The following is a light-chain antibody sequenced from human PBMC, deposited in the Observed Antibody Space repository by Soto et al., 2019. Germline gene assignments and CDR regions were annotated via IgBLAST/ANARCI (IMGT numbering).Light chain of an antibody. J-gene: IGKJ1*01. Sequence: EIVMTQSPATLSVSRGERSTLSCMASQSVSSNLAWYQQKPGQAPRLLIYGASTRATGIPARFSGSGSGTEFTLTISSLQSEDFAVYYCQQYNNWPPWTLGQGTKVDIK. CDR1: QSVSSN. CDR3: QQYNNWPPWT. V-gene: IGKV3-15*01. CDR2: GAS.